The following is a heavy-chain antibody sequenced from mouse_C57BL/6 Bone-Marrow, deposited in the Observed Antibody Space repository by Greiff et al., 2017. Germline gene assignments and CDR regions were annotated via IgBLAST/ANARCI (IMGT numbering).Heavy chain of an antibody. Sequence: QVQLQQPAAELVKPGASVKLSCKASGYTFTSYWMHWVKQRPGQGLEWIGMIHPNSGSTNYNEKFKSKATLTGDKSSSTAYMQLSSLTSEDSSVYYCARRNYYGNSSHFDNWCQGTTLTVSS. J-gene: IGHJ2*01. D-gene: IGHD1-1*01. CDR3: ARRNYYGNSSHFDN. V-gene: IGHV1-64*01. CDR1: GYTFTSYW. CDR2: IHPNSGST.